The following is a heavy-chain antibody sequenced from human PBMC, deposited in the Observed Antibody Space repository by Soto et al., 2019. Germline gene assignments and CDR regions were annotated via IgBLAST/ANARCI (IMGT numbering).Heavy chain of an antibody. V-gene: IGHV4-4*02. Sequence: PSETLSLTCAVSGGSISSSNWWSWVRQPPGKGLEWIGEIYHSGSTNYNPSLKSRAIISDDTSKNQISLRLSSVTAADTAVYYCARAYYDTSGYSLDPWGQGILVTVSS. CDR2: IYHSGST. CDR1: GGSISSSNW. D-gene: IGHD3-22*01. CDR3: ARAYYDTSGYSLDP. J-gene: IGHJ5*02.